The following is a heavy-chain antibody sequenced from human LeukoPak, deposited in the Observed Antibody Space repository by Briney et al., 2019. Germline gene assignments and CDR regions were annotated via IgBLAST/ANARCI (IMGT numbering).Heavy chain of an antibody. D-gene: IGHD6-19*01. J-gene: IGHJ4*02. V-gene: IGHV5-51*01. CDR3: ARRGAVAGTFFDY. CDR1: GYSFTSYW. Sequence: GESLKISCKGSGYSFTSYWIGWVRQMPGKGLQRMGIIYPGVSDTRYSPSFQGQVTISADKSISTAYLQWSSLKASDTAMYYCARRGAVAGTFFDYWGQGTLVTVSS. CDR2: IYPGVSDT.